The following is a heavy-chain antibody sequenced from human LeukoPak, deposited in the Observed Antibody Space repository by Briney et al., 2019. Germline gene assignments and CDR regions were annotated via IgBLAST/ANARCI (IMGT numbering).Heavy chain of an antibody. J-gene: IGHJ4*02. CDR2: IKEDGSAT. Sequence: GGSLRLSCTASGFTFSGYWMSWVRQTPGKGLEWVGHIKEDGSATTYVDSVKGRFTISRDNSKNTLYLQMNSLRAEDTAVYYCAKEDRRAFFDYWGQGTLVTVSS. V-gene: IGHV3-7*01. CDR1: GFTFSGYW. CDR3: AKEDRRAFFDY.